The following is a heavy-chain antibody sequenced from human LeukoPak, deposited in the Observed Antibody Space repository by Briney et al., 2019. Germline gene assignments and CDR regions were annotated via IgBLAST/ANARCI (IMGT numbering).Heavy chain of an antibody. CDR3: ARFDIAEDFDC. Sequence: SETLSLTCTVSGGSISSYYWSWIRQPPGKGLEWTGYIYYSGSTNYNPSLKSRVTISVDTSKNQFSLKMRSVTAADTAVYYCARFDIAEDFDCWGQGTLVTVSS. J-gene: IGHJ4*02. CDR1: GGSISSYY. CDR2: IYYSGST. D-gene: IGHD6-13*01. V-gene: IGHV4-59*01.